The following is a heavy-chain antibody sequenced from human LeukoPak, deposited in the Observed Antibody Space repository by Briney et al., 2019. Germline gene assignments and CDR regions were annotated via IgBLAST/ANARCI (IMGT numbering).Heavy chain of an antibody. V-gene: IGHV4-31*03. Sequence: SQTLSLTCTVSGGSISSGGYYWSWTRQHPGKGLEWIGYIYYSGSTYYNPSLKSRVTISVDTSKNQFSLKLSSATAADTAVYYCARLLAYCGGDCYAADYWGQGTLVTVSS. D-gene: IGHD2-21*02. CDR2: IYYSGST. CDR3: ARLLAYCGGDCYAADY. CDR1: GGSISSGGYY. J-gene: IGHJ4*02.